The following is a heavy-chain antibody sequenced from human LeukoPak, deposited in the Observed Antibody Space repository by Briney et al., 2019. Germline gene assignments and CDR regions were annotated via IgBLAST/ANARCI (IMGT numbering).Heavy chain of an antibody. J-gene: IGHJ4*02. CDR2: INHSGSA. V-gene: IGHV4-34*01. D-gene: IGHD6-19*01. CDR1: GGSFSAYY. Sequence: SETLSLTCAVYGGSFSAYYWSWIRQPPGKGLEWIGEINHSGSANYNPSLKSRVTISVDTSKNQLSLKLSSVTAADTAVYYCAEIAVAGEVIFDYWGQGTLVSVSS. CDR3: AEIAVAGEVIFDY.